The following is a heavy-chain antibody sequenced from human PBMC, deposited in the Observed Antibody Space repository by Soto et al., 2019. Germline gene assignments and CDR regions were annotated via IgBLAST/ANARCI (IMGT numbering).Heavy chain of an antibody. J-gene: IGHJ5*02. V-gene: IGHV3-13*01. CDR2: IGTAGDT. CDR3: ARGLGYCSSTSCINWFDP. Sequence: GKGLEWVSAIGTAGDTYYPGSVKGRFTISRENAKNSLYLQMNSLRAGDTAVYYCARGLGYCSSTSCINWFDPWGQGTLLTVSS. D-gene: IGHD2-2*01.